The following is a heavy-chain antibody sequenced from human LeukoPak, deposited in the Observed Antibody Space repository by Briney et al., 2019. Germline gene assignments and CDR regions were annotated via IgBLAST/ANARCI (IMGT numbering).Heavy chain of an antibody. CDR1: GHTFTGYY. D-gene: IGHD6-19*01. J-gene: IGHJ4*02. Sequence: ASVKVSCKASGHTFTGYYMHWVRQAPGQGLEWMGWINPNSGGTNYAQKFQGRVTMTRDTSISTAYMELSRLRSDDTAVYYCARAEDSSGWGIDYWGQGTLVTVSS. CDR3: ARAEDSSGWGIDY. CDR2: INPNSGGT. V-gene: IGHV1-2*02.